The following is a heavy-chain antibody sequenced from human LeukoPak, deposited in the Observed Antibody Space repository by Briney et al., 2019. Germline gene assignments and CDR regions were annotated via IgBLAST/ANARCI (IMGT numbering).Heavy chain of an antibody. Sequence: SETLSLTCTVSGGSISSYYWSWIRQPPGKGLEWIGYIYYSGSTNYNPSLKSRVTISVDTSKNQFSLKLSSVTAADTAVYYCARGKNYDFWSGYPYYYGMDVWGQGTTVTVSS. CDR3: ARGKNYDFWSGYPYYYGMDV. J-gene: IGHJ6*02. V-gene: IGHV4-59*01. D-gene: IGHD3-3*01. CDR2: IYYSGST. CDR1: GGSISSYY.